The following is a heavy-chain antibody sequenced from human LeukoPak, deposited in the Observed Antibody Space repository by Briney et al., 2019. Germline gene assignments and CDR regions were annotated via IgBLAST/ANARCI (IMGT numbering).Heavy chain of an antibody. CDR1: GFTLNNYW. CDR2: IKKDGSEK. J-gene: IGHJ4*02. Sequence: GGSLRLSCAAAGFTLNNYWMSWVGQAPGKGLEWVSNIKKDGSEKNYVDSVKGRLTISRDNAKDSLYLQMNSLRAEDTAVYYCARDAETYDWSGGYFDYWGQGTLVTVSS. CDR3: ARDAETYDWSGGYFDY. D-gene: IGHD3-3*01. V-gene: IGHV3-7*01.